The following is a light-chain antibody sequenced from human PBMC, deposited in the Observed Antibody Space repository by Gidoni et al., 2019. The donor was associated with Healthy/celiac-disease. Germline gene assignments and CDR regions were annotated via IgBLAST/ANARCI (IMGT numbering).Light chain of an antibody. V-gene: IGKV1-39*01. CDR2: AAS. CDR1: QSISSY. Sequence: DIQMTQSPSSLSASVGDRVTITCRASQSISSYLNWYQQKPGKAPKLLIYAASSLQSGVPSRFSGSGSGTDFTLTISSLQPEDFATYYFQQSYSTPSTFXXXTKLEIK. J-gene: IGKJ2*01. CDR3: QQSYSTPST.